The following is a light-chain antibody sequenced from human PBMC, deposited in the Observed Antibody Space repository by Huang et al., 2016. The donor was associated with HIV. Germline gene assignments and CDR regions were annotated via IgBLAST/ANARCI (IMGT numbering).Light chain of an antibody. CDR2: GAS. CDR3: QQYNNWPWT. V-gene: IGKV3-15*01. Sequence: EIVMTQSPATLSVSPGERATLSCRASQSVTNDVAWYQQKPGQAPRLLIDGASNRAAGIPAAFRGSGSGTEFTLTIDSLQSEDFAVYYCQQYNNWPWTFGQGTKVDIK. J-gene: IGKJ1*01. CDR1: QSVTND.